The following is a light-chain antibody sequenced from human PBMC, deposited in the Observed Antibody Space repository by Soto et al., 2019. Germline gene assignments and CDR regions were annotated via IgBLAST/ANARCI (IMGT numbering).Light chain of an antibody. CDR2: EVS. V-gene: IGLV2-8*01. CDR1: SSDVGGYNY. CDR3: SSYSGSNSFVV. Sequence: QSALTQPPSASGSPGQSVTISCTGTSSDVGGYNYVSWYQQHPGNAPKLMIYEVSKRPSGVPDRFSGSKAGNTASLTVSGLQVEAEADYYCSSYSGSNSFVVFGGGTKLTVL. J-gene: IGLJ2*01.